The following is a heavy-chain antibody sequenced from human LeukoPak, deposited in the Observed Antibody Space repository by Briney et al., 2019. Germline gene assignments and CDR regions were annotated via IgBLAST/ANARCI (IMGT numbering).Heavy chain of an antibody. D-gene: IGHD3-3*02. CDR1: GASVSAYY. Sequence: SETLSLTCTVSGASVSAYYWTWIRQPPGKRLEWLGYIHDSGSANYNPSLNSRLTKSLDASKNQFSLKLSSVSAADTAVYYCVQVRLAGLFDPWGQGTLVTVSS. CDR3: VQVRLAGLFDP. CDR2: IHDSGSA. J-gene: IGHJ5*02. V-gene: IGHV4-59*02.